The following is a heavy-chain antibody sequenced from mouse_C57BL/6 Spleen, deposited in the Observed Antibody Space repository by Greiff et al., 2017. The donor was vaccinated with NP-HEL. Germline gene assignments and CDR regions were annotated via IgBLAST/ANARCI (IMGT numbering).Heavy chain of an antibody. CDR2: IYPRAGST. J-gene: IGHJ2*01. V-gene: IGHV1-78*01. CDR3: ARGGAHWDEGVDY. Sequence: VQLQQSDAELVKPGASVKISCKVSGYTFTDHPIHWMKQRPDQGLDWIGYIYPRAGSTKYNEKFKGKGTLTADKSSSTAYMQLNSLTSEDSAVFFWARGGAHWDEGVDYWGQGTTLTVAS. D-gene: IGHD4-1*01. CDR1: GYTFTDHP.